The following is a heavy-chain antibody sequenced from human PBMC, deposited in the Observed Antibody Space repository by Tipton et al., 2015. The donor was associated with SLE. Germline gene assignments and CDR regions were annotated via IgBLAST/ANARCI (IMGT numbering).Heavy chain of an antibody. CDR2: IYYSGST. D-gene: IGHD6-19*01. Sequence: TLSLTCTVSGGSISSYYWSWIRQPPGKGLEWIGYIYYSGSTNYNPSLKSRVTISVDTSKNQFSLKLSSVTAADTAVYYRARQGAVAGFDYWGQGTLVTVSS. V-gene: IGHV4-59*08. CDR1: GGSISSYY. CDR3: ARQGAVAGFDY. J-gene: IGHJ4*02.